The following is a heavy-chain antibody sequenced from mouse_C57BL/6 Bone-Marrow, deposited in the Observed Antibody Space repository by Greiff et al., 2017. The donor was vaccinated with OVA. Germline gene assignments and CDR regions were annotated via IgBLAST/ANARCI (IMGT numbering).Heavy chain of an antibody. CDR3: ARYHTTVVEDY. CDR1: GYTFTSYG. J-gene: IGHJ2*01. Sequence: LVESGAELARPGASVKLSCKASGYTFTSYGISWVKQRTGQGLEWIGEIYPRSGNTYYNEKFKGKATLTADKSSSTAYMELRSLTSEDSAVYFCARYHTTVVEDYWGQGTTLTVSS. D-gene: IGHD1-1*01. V-gene: IGHV1-81*01. CDR2: IYPRSGNT.